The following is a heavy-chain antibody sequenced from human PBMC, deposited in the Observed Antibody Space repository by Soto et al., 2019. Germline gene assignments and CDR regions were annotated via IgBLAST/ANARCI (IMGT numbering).Heavy chain of an antibody. CDR3: ATRTRWPVSGPD. CDR1: GFTFSTSY. J-gene: IGHJ4*02. D-gene: IGHD2-15*01. CDR2: ISGSGDKT. Sequence: PGGSLRLSCAASGFTFSTSYMTWVRQAPGKGLEWVSDISGSGDKTYYADSVKGRFTISRDNSKNTLYLQMNSLTVEDTALYYCATRTRWPVSGPDWGRGTLVTVSS. V-gene: IGHV3-23*01.